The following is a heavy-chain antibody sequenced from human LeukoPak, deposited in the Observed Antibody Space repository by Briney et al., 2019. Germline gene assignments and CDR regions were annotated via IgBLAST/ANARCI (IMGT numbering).Heavy chain of an antibody. Sequence: PETPSLTCTVSGGSISSYYWSWIRQPPRKGLERSGYISYTGSTNYNPSPKSRVTISVYTCKNKSSLRLSSLSPPDTAPCYSVCTNYDASLKSRVTISVDPSKNQFSLKLSSVTAADTAVYYCARWLRLGAYYYYGMDVWGQETTVTVSS. CDR3: VCTNYDASLKSRVTISVDPSKNQFSLKLSSVTAADTAVYYCARWLRLGAYYYYGMDV. J-gene: IGHJ6*02. D-gene: IGHD3-10*01. V-gene: IGHV4-59*01. CDR1: GGSISSYY. CDR2: ISYTGST.